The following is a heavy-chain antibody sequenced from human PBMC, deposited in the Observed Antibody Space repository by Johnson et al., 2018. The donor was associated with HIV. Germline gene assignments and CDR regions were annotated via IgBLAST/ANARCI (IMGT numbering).Heavy chain of an antibody. V-gene: IGHV3-7*01. CDR3: ASPLIAAGEGAFDF. D-gene: IGHD6-13*01. Sequence: VQLVESGGDLVKPGGSLRLSCAASGFTFGDYAMNWFRHAPGKGLEWVANIKKDGSDKYYVDSVKGRFTISRDNAKNSLYLQINGLRAEDMAVYYCASPLIAAGEGAFDFWGQGTMVTVSS. CDR1: GFTFGDYA. J-gene: IGHJ3*01. CDR2: IKKDGSDK.